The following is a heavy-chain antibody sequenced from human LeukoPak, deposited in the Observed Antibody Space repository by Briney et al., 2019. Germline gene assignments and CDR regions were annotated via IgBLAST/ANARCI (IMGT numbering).Heavy chain of an antibody. CDR3: AKGYNSFSFTFDY. J-gene: IGHJ4*02. CDR2: ISGDESTT. V-gene: IGHV3-43*02. Sequence: GGSLRLSCAASGFTFRDFSMHWVRQAPGKGLEWVSLISGDESTTHYADSVKGRFTISRDNSKHSVYLQMNGLTVEDTAFYYCAKGYNSFSFTFDYWGQGALVTVSS. D-gene: IGHD1-14*01. CDR1: GFTFRDFS.